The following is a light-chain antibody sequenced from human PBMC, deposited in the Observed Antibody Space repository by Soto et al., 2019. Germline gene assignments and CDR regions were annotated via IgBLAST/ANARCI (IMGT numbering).Light chain of an antibody. J-gene: IGLJ1*01. Sequence: QSALTQPPSASGSPGQPVTISCTGTSSDVGGYNYVSWYQQHPGTAPKLMIYEVSKRPSGVPDRFSGSKSGNTASLTVSGLQAEDEADYYCSSYAGSNNYVFGTGTKVTVL. CDR2: EVS. CDR3: SSYAGSNNYV. CDR1: SSDVGGYNY. V-gene: IGLV2-8*01.